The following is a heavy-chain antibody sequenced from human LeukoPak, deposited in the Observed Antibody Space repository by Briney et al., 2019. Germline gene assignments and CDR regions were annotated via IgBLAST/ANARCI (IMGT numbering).Heavy chain of an antibody. J-gene: IGHJ1*01. D-gene: IGHD2-15*01. CDR1: GFTFRSYA. V-gene: IGHV3-23*01. CDR2: NSGSGGST. CDR3: ARSIPLLEYYQH. Sequence: GGSLRLSCAASGFTFRSYAMSWVRQVPGKGLEWVSGNSGSGGSTYYAASVRGRFTISRDNSKNTLYLQMNSLRAEDTAVYYCARSIPLLEYYQHWGQGTLVTVSS.